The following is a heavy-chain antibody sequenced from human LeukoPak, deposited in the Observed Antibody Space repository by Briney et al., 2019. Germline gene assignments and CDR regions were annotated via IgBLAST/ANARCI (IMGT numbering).Heavy chain of an antibody. V-gene: IGHV1-18*01. CDR3: ARDQRNSGSYRFES. Sequence: ASVKVSCKTSGYTFSGYGISWVRQAPGQGLEWMGWITGNNGNTNYAPSLQGRVTMTTDTSTNTVYMELTSLKSDDTAVYYCARDQRNSGSYRFESWGQGTLVTVSS. CDR1: GYTFSGYG. J-gene: IGHJ4*02. D-gene: IGHD1-26*01. CDR2: ITGNNGNT.